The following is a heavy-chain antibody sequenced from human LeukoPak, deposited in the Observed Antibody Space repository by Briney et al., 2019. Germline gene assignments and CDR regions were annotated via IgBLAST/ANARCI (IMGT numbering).Heavy chain of an antibody. V-gene: IGHV4-59*05. D-gene: IGHD3-10*01. CDR2: IYYSGST. CDR1: GGSISSYY. CDR3: ARLGGDYYGSGIMDV. Sequence: SETLSLTCTVSGGSISSYYWSWIRQPPGKGLGWIGSIYYSGSTYYNPSLKSRVTISVDTSKNQFSLKLSSVTAADTAVYYCARLGGDYYGSGIMDVWGKGTTVTVSS. J-gene: IGHJ6*03.